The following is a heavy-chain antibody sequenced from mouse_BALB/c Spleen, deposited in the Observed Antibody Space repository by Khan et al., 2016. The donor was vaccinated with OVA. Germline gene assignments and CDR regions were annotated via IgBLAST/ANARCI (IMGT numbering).Heavy chain of an antibody. CDR2: ISTGGRKI. D-gene: IGHD1-1*01. CDR3: AGSITPVVAFYY. V-gene: IGHV5-9-1*01. J-gene: IGHJ2*01. Sequence: EVELVESGGGSVKPGGSLKLSCAASGLTFSSSAMSWVRQTPEKRLEWVATISTGGRKIYYADSVKGRFTISRDNAKNTLSLQMSSLRSEDTAMYYCAGSITPVVAFYYWGQGTTLTVSS. CDR1: GLTFSSSA.